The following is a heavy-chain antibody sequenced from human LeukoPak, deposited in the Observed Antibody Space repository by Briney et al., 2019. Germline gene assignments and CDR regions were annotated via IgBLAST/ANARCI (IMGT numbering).Heavy chain of an antibody. CDR1: GYTFTAYY. J-gene: IGHJ4*02. Sequence: ASVKVSCKASGYTFTAYYMYWVRQAPGQGLECMGRINPNSGGTNYAQKFQGRVTMTRDTSISTAYMELSRLRSDDTAVYYCATSSEGGYSYGSDIDYWGQGTLVTVSS. CDR3: ATSSEGGYSYGSDIDY. D-gene: IGHD5-18*01. CDR2: INPNSGGT. V-gene: IGHV1-2*06.